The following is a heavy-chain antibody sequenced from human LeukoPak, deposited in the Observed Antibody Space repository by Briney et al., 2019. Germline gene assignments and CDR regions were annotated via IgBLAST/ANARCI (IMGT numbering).Heavy chain of an antibody. CDR2: INHSGST. Sequence: SETLSLTCAVYGGSFSGYYWSWIRQPPGKGLEWIGEINHSGSTNHNPSLKSRVTISVDTSKNQFSLKLSSVTAADTAVYYCAGPYSSSPGNDYYYYGMDVWGQGTTVTVSS. V-gene: IGHV4-34*01. D-gene: IGHD6-13*01. CDR3: AGPYSSSPGNDYYYYGMDV. CDR1: GGSFSGYY. J-gene: IGHJ6*02.